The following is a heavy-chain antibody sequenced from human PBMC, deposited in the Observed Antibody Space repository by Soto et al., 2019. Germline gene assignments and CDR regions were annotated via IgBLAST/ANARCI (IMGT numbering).Heavy chain of an antibody. D-gene: IGHD3-3*01. CDR2: LYYSGTT. V-gene: IGHV4-59*11. CDR3: ARGLSWSPYFES. J-gene: IGHJ4*02. CDR1: GASISTQS. Sequence: QVQLQESGPGLVKPSETLSLTCTVSGASISTQSWNWIRQAPGKGLEWIGYLYYSGTTNYNPSLKSRATISADTSKNQVSLKLTSVTAADTAVYFCARGLSWSPYFESWGQGILVTVSS.